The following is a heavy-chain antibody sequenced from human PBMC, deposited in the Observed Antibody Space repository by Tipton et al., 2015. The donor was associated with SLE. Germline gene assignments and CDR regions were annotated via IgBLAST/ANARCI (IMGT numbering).Heavy chain of an antibody. CDR1: GFTFSSYG. Sequence: SLRLSCAASGFTFSSYGMHWVRQAPGKGLEWVAVIWYDGSNKYYADSVKGRFTISRDNSKNTLYLQMNSLRAEDTAVYYCAKDHSGEKYNWNDEGVMDYWGQGTLVTVSS. CDR2: IWYDGSNK. V-gene: IGHV3-30*18. D-gene: IGHD1-1*01. J-gene: IGHJ4*02. CDR3: AKDHSGEKYNWNDEGVMDY.